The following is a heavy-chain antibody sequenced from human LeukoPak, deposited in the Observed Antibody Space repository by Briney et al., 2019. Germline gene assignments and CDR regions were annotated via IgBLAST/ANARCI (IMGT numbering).Heavy chain of an antibody. CDR1: GASISSSLYN. CDR2: LYSSGST. J-gene: IGHJ6*03. CDR3: ARDGYSSGWSDYYYYMDV. D-gene: IGHD6-19*01. Sequence: SETLSLTCTVSGASISSSLYNWAWIRQSPGKGLEWIGSLYSSGSTFYTPSLRSRVTISADTSKNHFSLRLNSVTAADTAVYYCARDGYSSGWSDYYYYMDVWGKGTTVTVSS. V-gene: IGHV4-39*02.